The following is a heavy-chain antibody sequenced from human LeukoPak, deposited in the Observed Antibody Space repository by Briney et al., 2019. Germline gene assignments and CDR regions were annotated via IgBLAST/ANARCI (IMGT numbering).Heavy chain of an antibody. CDR2: IIPILGIA. CDR3: ARAPRAAMVYYYYMDV. CDR1: EGTFSSYA. Sequence: GSSVKVSCKASEGTFSSYAISWVRQAPGQGLEWMGRIIPILGIANYAQKFQGRVTITADESTSTAYMELSSLRSEDTAVYYCARAPRAAMVYYYYMDVWGKGTTVTVSS. J-gene: IGHJ6*03. D-gene: IGHD5-18*01. V-gene: IGHV1-69*04.